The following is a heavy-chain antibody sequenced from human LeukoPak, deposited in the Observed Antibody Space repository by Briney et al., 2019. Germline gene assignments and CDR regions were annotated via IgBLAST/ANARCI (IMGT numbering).Heavy chain of an antibody. CDR3: ARRLAAAGYLPDY. V-gene: IGHV1-8*01. CDR1: GYAFTSYD. CDR2: INPNSGNT. J-gene: IGHJ4*02. D-gene: IGHD6-13*01. Sequence: GASVRVSCKASGYAFTSYDINWVRQAPGQGLEWMGWINPNSGNTGYAQKFQGRVTMTRDTSISTAYMELSSLRSDDTAVYYCARRLAAAGYLPDYWGQGTLVTVSP.